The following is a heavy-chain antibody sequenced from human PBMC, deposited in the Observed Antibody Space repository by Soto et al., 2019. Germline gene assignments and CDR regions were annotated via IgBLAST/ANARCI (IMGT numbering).Heavy chain of an antibody. CDR1: GYSSTSYW. J-gene: IGHJ6*02. D-gene: IGHD3-22*01. V-gene: IGHV5-10-1*01. CDR2: IDPSDSYT. CDR3: ARSYYYDSSGYYYYYYGMDV. Sequence: PGESLKISCKGSGYSSTSYWISWVRQMPGKGLEWMGRIDPSDSYTNYSPSFQGHVTISADKSISTAYLQWSSLKASDTAMYYCARSYYYDSSGYYYYYYGMDVWGQGTTVTV.